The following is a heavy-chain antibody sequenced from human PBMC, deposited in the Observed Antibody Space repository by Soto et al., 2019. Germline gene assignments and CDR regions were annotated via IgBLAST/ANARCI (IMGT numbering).Heavy chain of an antibody. V-gene: IGHV4-31*03. CDR1: GDSISSRTDY. J-gene: IGHJ5*02. Sequence: QVQRQESDPGLVKPSQTLSLTCSVSGDSISSRTDYVNWIRQLPGKGLKFFGYIFYTGSTYYNPSLKGGLTISTDTSNIRFSLSLRSGTASDAAVYYCAREGRHSGGMRDNWFDPWGQGTLVTVSS. D-gene: IGHD3-10*01. CDR2: IFYTGST. CDR3: AREGRHSGGMRDNWFDP.